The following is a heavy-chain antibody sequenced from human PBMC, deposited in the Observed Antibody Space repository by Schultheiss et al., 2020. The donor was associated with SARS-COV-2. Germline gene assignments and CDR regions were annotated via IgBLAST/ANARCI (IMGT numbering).Heavy chain of an antibody. J-gene: IGHJ3*02. D-gene: IGHD2-2*01. Sequence: GESLKISCKGSGYSFTSYWIGWVRQMPGKGLEWMGIIYPGDSDTRYSPSFQGQVTISADKSISTAYLQWSSLKASDTAMYYCARQGPDIVVVPAAICDAFDIWGQGTMVTVSS. V-gene: IGHV5-51*01. CDR3: ARQGPDIVVVPAAICDAFDI. CDR2: IYPGDSDT. CDR1: GYSFTSYW.